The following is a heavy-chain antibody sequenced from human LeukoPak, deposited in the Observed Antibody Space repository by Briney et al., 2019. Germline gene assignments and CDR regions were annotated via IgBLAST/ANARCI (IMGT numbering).Heavy chain of an antibody. J-gene: IGHJ4*02. V-gene: IGHV3-48*04. D-gene: IGHD4-17*01. Sequence: GGSLRLSCAASGFTFSSYSMNWVRQAPGKGLEWVSYISSSSSTIYYADSVKGRFTISRDNAKNSLYLQMNSLRAEDTAVYYCARDPVGSTVTTDQDYWGQGTLVTVSS. CDR1: GFTFSSYS. CDR3: ARDPVGSTVTTDQDY. CDR2: ISSSSSTI.